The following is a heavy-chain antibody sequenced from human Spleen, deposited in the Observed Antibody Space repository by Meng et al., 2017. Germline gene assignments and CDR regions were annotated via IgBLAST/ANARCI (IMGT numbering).Heavy chain of an antibody. D-gene: IGHD2-15*01. CDR3: ARGGYCSGDSCYSAFDY. J-gene: IGHJ4*02. CDR1: LCPISNTFW. Sequence: SVPRRSTSSGTLPLTWSVSLCPISNTFWWNWVRQSPGKGLEWIGYIFYSGSSNNNPSLRGRVTISVDTSKNQFSLKLSSVTAADTAVYYCARGGYCSGDSCYSAFDYWGQGTLVTVSS. V-gene: IGHV4-4*02. CDR2: IFYSGSS.